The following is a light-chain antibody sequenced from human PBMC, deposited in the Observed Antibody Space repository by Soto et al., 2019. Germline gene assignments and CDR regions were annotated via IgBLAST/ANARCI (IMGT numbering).Light chain of an antibody. V-gene: IGKV3-20*01. CDR2: GAS. J-gene: IGKJ3*01. CDR3: QHYGNSLFT. CDR1: QSVSSSY. Sequence: EIVLTQSPGTLSLSPGERVTLSCRASQSVSSSYLAWYQQKPGQAPRLLIYGASSRATGIPDRFSGSGSGTDLTLTISRLEPEDFAVYYCQHYGNSLFTFGPGTKVDIK.